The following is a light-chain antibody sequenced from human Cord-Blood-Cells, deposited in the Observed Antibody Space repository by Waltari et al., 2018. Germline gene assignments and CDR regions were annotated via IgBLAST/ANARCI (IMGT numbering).Light chain of an antibody. Sequence: QSALTQPAPVSESPGQSIAIPCTGTSSEVGGYHYVSWYQQHPGKAPKLMIYDVSKRPSGVSNRCSGAKSGNTASLTISGLQAEDEADYYCSSYTSSSTLYVFGTGTKVTVL. CDR2: DVS. CDR3: SSYTSSSTLYV. CDR1: SSEVGGYHY. J-gene: IGLJ1*01. V-gene: IGLV2-14*01.